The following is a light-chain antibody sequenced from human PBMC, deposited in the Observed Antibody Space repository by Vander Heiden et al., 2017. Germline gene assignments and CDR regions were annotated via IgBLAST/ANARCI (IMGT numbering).Light chain of an antibody. J-gene: IGLJ3*02. V-gene: IGLV7-43*01. Sequence: QTVVTPVPSLTFSPGGPVPLTCTSNTGAITSGYCPNCFPQTPGQAPRAQNESTSNKYAGTPARFSGSLRGGKAALTLSNVQPEDEAEYYCLLYYGGAWVFGGGTKLTVL. CDR3: LLYYGGAWV. CDR2: STS. CDR1: TGAITSGYC.